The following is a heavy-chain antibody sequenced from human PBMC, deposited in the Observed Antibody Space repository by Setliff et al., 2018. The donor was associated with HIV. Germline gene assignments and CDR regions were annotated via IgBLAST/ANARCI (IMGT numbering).Heavy chain of an antibody. CDR3: AKARPRQPVSTKPPYYFDF. V-gene: IGHV4-39*07. D-gene: IGHD6-13*01. CDR1: GGSISSSSYY. CDR2: FHSSGST. J-gene: IGHJ4*02. Sequence: PSETLSLTCNVSGGSISSSSYYWGWIRQPPGKGLEWIGSFHSSGSTSYNPSLRSRVTISLDTPKNQFSLKLNSVIAADTAVYYCAKARPRQPVSTKPPYYFDFWGQGTLVTVSS.